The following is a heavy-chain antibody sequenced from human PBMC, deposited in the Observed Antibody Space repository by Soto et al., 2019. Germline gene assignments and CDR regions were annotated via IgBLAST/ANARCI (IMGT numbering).Heavy chain of an antibody. CDR3: ARVAGDVGVLYDVYYDSSGYYYFDY. Sequence: ASVKVSCKASGGTFSSYAISWVRQAPGQGLEWMGGIIPIFGIANYAQKFQGRVTFTADKSTSTAYMELSSLRSEDTAVYYCARVAGDVGVLYDVYYDSSGYYYFDYWGQGTLVTVSS. V-gene: IGHV1-69*10. CDR1: GGTFSSYA. D-gene: IGHD3-22*01. J-gene: IGHJ4*02. CDR2: IIPIFGIA.